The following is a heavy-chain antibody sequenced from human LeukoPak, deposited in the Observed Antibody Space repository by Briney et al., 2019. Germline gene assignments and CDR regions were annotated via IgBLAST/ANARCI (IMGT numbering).Heavy chain of an antibody. CDR2: IWYDGSNK. J-gene: IGHJ3*02. Sequence: GRSLRVSCAASGFTFSRYDMHWVRQAPGKGLEWVALIWYDGSNKNYADSVKGRFTISRDNSKNTLFLQMNSLRAEDTAVYYCAREGSDAFDIWGQGTMVTVSS. CDR3: AREGSDAFDI. CDR1: GFTFSRYD. V-gene: IGHV3-33*01.